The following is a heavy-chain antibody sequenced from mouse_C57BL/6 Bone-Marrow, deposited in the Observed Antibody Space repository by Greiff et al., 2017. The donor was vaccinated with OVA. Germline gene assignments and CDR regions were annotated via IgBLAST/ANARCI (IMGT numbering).Heavy chain of an antibody. D-gene: IGHD1-1*01. CDR3: ARDGRYYGRDFDY. CDR2: ISEGGSYT. Sequence: EVQLVESGGGLVKPGGSLKLSCAASGFTFSSYAMSWVRQTPEKRLEWVATISEGGSYTYNPDNVKGRYTISRDNAKNNLYLQMSHLKSEDTAMYYCARDGRYYGRDFDYWGQGTTLTVSS. J-gene: IGHJ2*01. CDR1: GFTFSSYA. V-gene: IGHV5-4*01.